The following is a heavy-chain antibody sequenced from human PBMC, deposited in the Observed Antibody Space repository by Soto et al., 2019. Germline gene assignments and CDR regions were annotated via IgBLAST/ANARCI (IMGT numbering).Heavy chain of an antibody. D-gene: IGHD1-26*01. CDR1: GYTFTSYY. V-gene: IGHV1-69*06. Sequence: SVKVSCKASGYTFTSYYMHWVRQAPGQGLEWMGGIIPIFGTANYAQKFQGRVTITADKSTSTAYMELSSLRSEDTAVYYCARTPIVGGAGFFDYWGQGTLVTV. CDR3: ARTPIVGGAGFFDY. CDR2: IIPIFGTA. J-gene: IGHJ4*02.